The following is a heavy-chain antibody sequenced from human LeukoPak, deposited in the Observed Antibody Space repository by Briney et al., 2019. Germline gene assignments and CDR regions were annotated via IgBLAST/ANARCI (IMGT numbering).Heavy chain of an antibody. V-gene: IGHV4-4*02. J-gene: IGHJ4*02. Sequence: SETLSLTCTVSPDSTTSNFWSWVRQPPGKGLEWIGEIHRSGSTNYNPSLQSRVTISIDRSKNQIALELSSVTAADTAVYYCAREIVGGFNPGAYWGQGTLVTVSS. CDR1: PDSTTSNF. CDR3: AREIVGGFNPGAY. D-gene: IGHD1-14*01. CDR2: IHRSGST.